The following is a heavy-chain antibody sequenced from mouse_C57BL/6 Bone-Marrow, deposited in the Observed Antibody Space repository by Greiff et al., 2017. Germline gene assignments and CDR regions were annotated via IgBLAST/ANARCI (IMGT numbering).Heavy chain of an antibody. CDR2: IDPENGDT. Sequence: VQLQQSGAELVRPGDSVKLSCTASGFNIKDDYMHWVKQRPEQGLEWIGWIDPENGDTEYASKFQGKATITVDTSSNAAYLQLSSLTAVDTAVYYCTRIAYWGQGTLVTVSA. J-gene: IGHJ3*01. V-gene: IGHV14-4*01. CDR3: TRIAY. CDR1: GFNIKDDY.